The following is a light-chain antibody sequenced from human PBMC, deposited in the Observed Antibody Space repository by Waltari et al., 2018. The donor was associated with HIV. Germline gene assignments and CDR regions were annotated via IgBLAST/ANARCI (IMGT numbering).Light chain of an antibody. CDR3: QQYGTSPRT. Sequence: EIVLTQSPGTLSLSPGERATLSCRASQSVDNNYLAWYQHRPGQAPRLLIFGASSRATGIADRFSASWSGTDFTLTISSLDPSDYAMYYCQQYGTSPRTFGQGTRVEIK. CDR1: QSVDNNY. V-gene: IGKV3-20*01. J-gene: IGKJ2*01. CDR2: GAS.